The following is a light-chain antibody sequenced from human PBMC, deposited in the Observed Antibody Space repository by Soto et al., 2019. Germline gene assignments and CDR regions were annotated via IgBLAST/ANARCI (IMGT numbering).Light chain of an antibody. Sequence: ETVMTQSPATLSGSPGERATLSCRASQSVHSYLVWYQQKPGQAPRLLIYGASTRVTGVPARFRGSGSGTQFTLTISSLQSEDFAFYYCQQYHEWPRTVGQGTKVEIK. CDR3: QQYHEWPRT. J-gene: IGKJ2*01. CDR2: GAS. CDR1: QSVHSY. V-gene: IGKV3-15*01.